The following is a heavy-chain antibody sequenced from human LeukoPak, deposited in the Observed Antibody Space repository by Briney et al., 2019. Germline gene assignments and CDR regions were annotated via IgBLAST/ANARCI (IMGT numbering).Heavy chain of an antibody. Sequence: GRSLRLSCAASGFTFSSYAMHWVRQAPGKGLGWVAVISYDGSNKYYADSVKGRFTISRDNSKNTLYLQMNSLRAEDTAVYYCAPGDYAFDYWGQGTLVTVSS. V-gene: IGHV3-30-3*01. J-gene: IGHJ4*02. CDR3: APGDYAFDY. CDR2: ISYDGSNK. D-gene: IGHD4-17*01. CDR1: GFTFSSYA.